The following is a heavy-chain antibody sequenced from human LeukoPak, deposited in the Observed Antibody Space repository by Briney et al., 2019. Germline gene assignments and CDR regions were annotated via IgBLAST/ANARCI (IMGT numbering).Heavy chain of an antibody. CDR3: ARGEFDGGVYFDY. CDR1: GGSISGSY. V-gene: IGHV4-59*12. J-gene: IGHJ4*02. D-gene: IGHD3-16*01. CDR2: VSYSGST. Sequence: SETLSLTCSVSGGSISGSYWNWIRQPPGKGLEWIGYVSYSGSTNYNPSLKSRVTISVDKSKNQFSLKLSSVTAADTAVYYCARGEFDGGVYFDYWGQGTLVTVSS.